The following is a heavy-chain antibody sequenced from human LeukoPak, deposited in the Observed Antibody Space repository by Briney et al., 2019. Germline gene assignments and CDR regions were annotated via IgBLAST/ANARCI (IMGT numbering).Heavy chain of an antibody. D-gene: IGHD2-2*02. CDR3: ARDTGGYQLLYSYYYYYGMDV. CDR1: GGTFSSYA. V-gene: IGHV1-69*13. Sequence: GASVKVSFKASGGTFSSYAISWVRQAPGQGLEWMGGIIPIFGTANYAQKFQGRVTITADESTSTAYMELSSLRSEDTAVYYCARDTGGYQLLYSYYYYYGMDVWGQGTTVTVSS. CDR2: IIPIFGTA. J-gene: IGHJ6*02.